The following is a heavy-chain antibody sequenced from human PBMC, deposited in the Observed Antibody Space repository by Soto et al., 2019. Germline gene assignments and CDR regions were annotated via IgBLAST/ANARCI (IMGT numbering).Heavy chain of an antibody. D-gene: IGHD5-18*01. CDR3: ARPWDTAMVSTWNY. Sequence: EVQLVESGGGLVQPRGSLRLSCAASGFTFSSYSMSWVRQAPGKGLEWVANINKNGGEKYYVDSVKGRFTISRDNAKNSLYLQMNSLRAEDTAVYYCARPWDTAMVSTWNYWGQGTLVTVSS. J-gene: IGHJ4*02. V-gene: IGHV3-7*03. CDR1: GFTFSSYS. CDR2: INKNGGEK.